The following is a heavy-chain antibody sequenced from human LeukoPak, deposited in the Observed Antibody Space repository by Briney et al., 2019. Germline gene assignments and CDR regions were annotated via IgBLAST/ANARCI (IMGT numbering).Heavy chain of an antibody. CDR1: GGTFSSYA. CDR2: IIPIFGTA. J-gene: IGHJ4*02. D-gene: IGHD1-26*01. V-gene: IGHV1-69*05. Sequence: SVKVSCKASGGTFSSYAISWVRQAPGQGLEWMGRIIPIFGTANYAQKFQGRVTITTDESTSTAYMELSSLRSEDTAGYYCARDSYSGSYISYWGQGTLVTVSS. CDR3: ARDSYSGSYISY.